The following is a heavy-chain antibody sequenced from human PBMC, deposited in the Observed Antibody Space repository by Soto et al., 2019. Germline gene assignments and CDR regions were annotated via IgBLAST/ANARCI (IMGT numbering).Heavy chain of an antibody. CDR3: ASYPSTVTTLGGNWFDP. J-gene: IGHJ5*02. D-gene: IGHD4-4*01. CDR1: GGTISSYY. V-gene: IGHV4-59*01. CDR2: IYYSGST. Sequence: PSETLSLTCTVSGGTISSYYWSWIRQPPGKGLEWIGYIYYSGSTNYNPSLKSRVTISVDTSKNQFSLKLSSVTAADTAVYYCASYPSTVTTLGGNWFDPWGQGTLVTVSS.